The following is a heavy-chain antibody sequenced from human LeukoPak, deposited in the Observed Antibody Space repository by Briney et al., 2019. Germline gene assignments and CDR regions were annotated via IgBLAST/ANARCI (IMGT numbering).Heavy chain of an antibody. D-gene: IGHD3-3*01. J-gene: IGHJ3*01. V-gene: IGHV1-2*02. Sequence: GASVKVSCKAFGYSFTGYHLHWVRQAPRQGLERMGWVNPKTGGTNYARKFQGRVTMTRDTSINTVNMELSRLTSDDTAVYYCAREFSSKLEWLAYVTGDDAFDVWGQGTMITVS. CDR3: AREFSSKLEWLAYVTGDDAFDV. CDR2: VNPKTGGT. CDR1: GYSFTGYH.